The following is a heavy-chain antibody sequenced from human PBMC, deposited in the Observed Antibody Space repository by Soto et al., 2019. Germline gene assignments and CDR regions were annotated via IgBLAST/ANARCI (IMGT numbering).Heavy chain of an antibody. D-gene: IGHD1-1*01. Sequence: QGQLVESGGGVVQPGRSLRLSCAASGFSFSSYGMEWVRLAPGKGLEWVAATTYDGGIKHYVDSVQGRFTISRDNSKNTPYLQMNRLRVEDADTYYCAGALENPYFYDGLNVWGQGTTVTVSS. CDR2: TTYDGGIK. CDR1: GFSFSSYG. J-gene: IGHJ6*02. V-gene: IGHV3-30*03. CDR3: AGALENPYFYDGLNV.